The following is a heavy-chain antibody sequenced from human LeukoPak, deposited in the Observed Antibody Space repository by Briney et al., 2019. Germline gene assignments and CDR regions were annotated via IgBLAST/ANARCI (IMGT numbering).Heavy chain of an antibody. CDR3: ATLGQARGYSYGPVDY. J-gene: IGHJ4*02. V-gene: IGHV4-59*08. Sequence: SETLSLTCTVSGGSISSYYWSWVRQPPGKGLEWIGYIYYSGSTNYNPSLKSRVTISVLTSKNQFSLKLSSVTAADTAVYYCATLGQARGYSYGPVDYWGQGSLVTVSS. CDR2: IYYSGST. D-gene: IGHD5-18*01. CDR1: GGSISSYY.